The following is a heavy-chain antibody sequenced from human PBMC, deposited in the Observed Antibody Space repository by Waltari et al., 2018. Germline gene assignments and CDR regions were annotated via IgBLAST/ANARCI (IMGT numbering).Heavy chain of an antibody. CDR3: ATHCSSTNSYCD. V-gene: IGHV3-7*01. CDR1: GLNFGGFW. CDR2: IKQDGSER. D-gene: IGHD2-2*01. Sequence: EVKLVESGGGLVQPGGSLRLSCVATGLNFGGFWMSWVRQIPGKGLEWLAKIKQDGSERYYADSLEGRPTISRDNAKNSLYLQMTSLGVDDTGVYYCATHCSSTNSYCDWGQGALVTVSS. J-gene: IGHJ4*02.